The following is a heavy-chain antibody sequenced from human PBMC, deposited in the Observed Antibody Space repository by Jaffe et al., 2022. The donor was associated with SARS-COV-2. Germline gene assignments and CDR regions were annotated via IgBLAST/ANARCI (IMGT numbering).Heavy chain of an antibody. D-gene: IGHD3-10*01. CDR1: GGSINSSNYY. Sequence: QLQLQESGPGLVKPSETLSLTCTVSGGSINSSNYYWGWIRQPPGKGLEWIGSLFYTGSTYYNPSVKSRVTMSVDSSKSQFSLKLSSVTAADTAVYYCARQRTLFYFDNWGQGARVIVSS. CDR2: LFYTGST. V-gene: IGHV4-39*01. J-gene: IGHJ4*02. CDR3: ARQRTLFYFDN.